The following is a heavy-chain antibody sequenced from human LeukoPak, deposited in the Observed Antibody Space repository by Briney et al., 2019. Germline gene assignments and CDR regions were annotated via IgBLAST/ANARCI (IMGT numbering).Heavy chain of an antibody. J-gene: IGHJ4*02. Sequence: GASVKVSCKASGYTFTSYGISWVRQAPGQGLEWMGWISAYNGNTNYAQKLQGRVTMTTDTSTSTAYMELRSLRSDDTAVYYCARALTRELQQYYGYWGQGTLVTVSS. V-gene: IGHV1-18*01. CDR1: GYTFTSYG. CDR2: ISAYNGNT. CDR3: ARALTRELQQYYGY. D-gene: IGHD1-26*01.